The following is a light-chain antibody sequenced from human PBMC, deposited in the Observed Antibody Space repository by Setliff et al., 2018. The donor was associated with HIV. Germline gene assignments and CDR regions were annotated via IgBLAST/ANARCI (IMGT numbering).Light chain of an antibody. CDR3: CAYAGRYPSV. Sequence: QSALAQPPSLSGSPGQSVTISCTGTSSYVDDNHISWYQQHPGKAPKLRIYDVSLRPSGVPDRFSGSRSGYTASLTVSGLQADDEANYYCCAYAGRYPSVFGGGTKVTVL. CDR1: SSYVDDNH. J-gene: IGLJ2*01. CDR2: DVS. V-gene: IGLV2-11*01.